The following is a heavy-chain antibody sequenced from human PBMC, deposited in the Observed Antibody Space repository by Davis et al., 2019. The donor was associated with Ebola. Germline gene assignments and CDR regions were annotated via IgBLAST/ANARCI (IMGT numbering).Heavy chain of an antibody. CDR2: IYYSGST. CDR3: ARFTRAGVTDLYYFDY. V-gene: IGHV4-59*11. Sequence: PSETLSLTCTVSGGSISSHYWSWIRQPPGKGLEWIGYIYYSGSTNYNPSLKSRVTISVDTSKNQFSLKLSSVTAADTAVYYCARFTRAGVTDLYYFDYWGQGTLVTV. J-gene: IGHJ4*02. CDR1: GGSISSHY. D-gene: IGHD1-14*01.